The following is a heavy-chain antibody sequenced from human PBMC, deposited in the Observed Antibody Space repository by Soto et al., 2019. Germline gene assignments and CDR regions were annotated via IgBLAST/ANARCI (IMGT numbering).Heavy chain of an antibody. D-gene: IGHD3-10*01. Sequence: QVQLQESGPGLVKPSQTLSLPCTVSGGSISSGAYYWSWIRQHPGKGLEWIGYISFTGTTYYNPSLESRVTISVDTSKNHFSLKLNSVTAADTAVYYCARDSQSGAEYGIDVWGQGTTVTVSS. CDR2: ISFTGTT. V-gene: IGHV4-31*03. CDR1: GGSISSGAYY. J-gene: IGHJ6*02. CDR3: ARDSQSGAEYGIDV.